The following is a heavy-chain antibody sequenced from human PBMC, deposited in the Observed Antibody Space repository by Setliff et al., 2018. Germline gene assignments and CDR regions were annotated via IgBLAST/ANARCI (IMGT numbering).Heavy chain of an antibody. CDR3: ARAPAYSSTPGSYAFDI. V-gene: IGHV1-18*01. CDR2: ISAYNGNT. Sequence: ASVKVSCKASGYTFTSYGISWVRQAPGQGLEWVGWISAYNGNTNYAQKLQGRVTMTTDTSTSTAYMELRSLRSDDTAVYYCARAPAYSSTPGSYAFDIWGRGTMVTV. CDR1: GYTFTSYG. D-gene: IGHD6-13*01. J-gene: IGHJ3*02.